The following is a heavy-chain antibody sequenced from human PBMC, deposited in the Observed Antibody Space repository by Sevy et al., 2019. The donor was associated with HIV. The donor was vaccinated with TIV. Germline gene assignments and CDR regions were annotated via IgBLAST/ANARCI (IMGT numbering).Heavy chain of an antibody. CDR2: VKNDRST. CDR1: GYTFSNYW. V-gene: IGHV3-74*01. D-gene: IGHD6-13*01. CDR3: VAANSWEDY. Sequence: GWSLRLSCEGSGYTFSNYWMHWVRQAAGKGLQWVSRVKNDRSTAYADSVKGRFTIYRDNAENTMSLQMNSLRVEDTALHYCVAANSWEDYWGQGTLVTVSS. J-gene: IGHJ4*02.